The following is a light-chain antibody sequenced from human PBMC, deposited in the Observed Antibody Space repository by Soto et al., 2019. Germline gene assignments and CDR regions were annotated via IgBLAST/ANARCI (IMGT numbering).Light chain of an antibody. V-gene: IGKV3-15*01. CDR2: GAS. Sequence: ETVLTQSPASLSLSPGERATLSCRASQSVSSNLAWYQQKPGQAPRLLIYGASTRATGIPARFSGSGSGTEFTLTISSLQSEDFAVYYCQQYNNWPSCTFGQGTKVDI. CDR3: QQYNNWPSCT. J-gene: IGKJ1*01. CDR1: QSVSSN.